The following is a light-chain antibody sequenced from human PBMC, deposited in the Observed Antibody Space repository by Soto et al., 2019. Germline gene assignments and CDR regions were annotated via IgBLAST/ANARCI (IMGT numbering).Light chain of an antibody. V-gene: IGKV1-33*01. CDR3: HQYFNPRT. CDR1: PHISDY. J-gene: IGKJ4*01. CDR2: DGT. Sequence: DTRLTQSPSSLSASVGDRVTITCQASPHISDYLNWYQQKPGKAPKLLIYDGTKLETGVPSRFSGSGSGTEFTFTISSLQPEDTATYYWHQYFNPRTFGGGTKVEIK.